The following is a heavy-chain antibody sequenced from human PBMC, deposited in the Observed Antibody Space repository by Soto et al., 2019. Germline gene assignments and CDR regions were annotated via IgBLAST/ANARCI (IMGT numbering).Heavy chain of an antibody. CDR1: GGTFSSYA. V-gene: IGHV1-69*06. CDR2: IIPIFGTA. Sequence: QVQLVQSGAEVKKPGSSVKVSCKASGGTFSSYAISWVRQAPGQGLKWMGGIIPIFGTANYAQKFQGRVTITADKSTSTAYMELSSLRSEDTAVYYCVYDFWSGFPPPYYYGMDVWGQGTTVTVSS. J-gene: IGHJ6*02. CDR3: VYDFWSGFPPPYYYGMDV. D-gene: IGHD3-3*01.